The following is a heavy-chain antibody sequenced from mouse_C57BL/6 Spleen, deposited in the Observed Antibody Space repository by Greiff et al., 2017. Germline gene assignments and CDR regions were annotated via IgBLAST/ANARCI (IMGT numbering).Heavy chain of an antibody. CDR1: GYAFSSSW. J-gene: IGHJ4*01. Sequence: QVQLQQSGPELVKPGASVKISCKASGYAFSSSWMNWVKQRPGKGLEWIGRIYPGDGDTNYNGKFKGKATLTADKSSSTAYMQLSSLTSEDSAVYFCARGGPFSYYAMDYWGQGTSVTVSS. CDR2: IYPGDGDT. CDR3: ARGGPFSYYAMDY. V-gene: IGHV1-82*01.